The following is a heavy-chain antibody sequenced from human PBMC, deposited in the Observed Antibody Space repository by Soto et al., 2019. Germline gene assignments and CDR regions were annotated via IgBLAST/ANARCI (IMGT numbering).Heavy chain of an antibody. Sequence: QVQLVESGGGLVKPGGSLRLSCAASGFTFSDYYMSWIRQAPGKGLEWVSYISSSGSTIYYADSVKGRFTISRDNAKNSLYLQMNSLRAEYTAVYYCARDPTTTVTIPRRFDPWGQGTLVTVSS. CDR3: ARDPTTTVTIPRRFDP. V-gene: IGHV3-11*01. J-gene: IGHJ5*02. CDR2: ISSSGSTI. CDR1: GFTFSDYY. D-gene: IGHD4-17*01.